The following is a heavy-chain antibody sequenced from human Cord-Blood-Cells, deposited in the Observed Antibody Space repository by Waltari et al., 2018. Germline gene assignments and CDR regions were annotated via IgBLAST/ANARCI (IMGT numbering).Heavy chain of an antibody. J-gene: IGHJ4*02. CDR2: IYNSGST. Sequence: QVQLQESGPGLVKPSETLSLTCTVSGYSISSGYYWGWIRQPPGKGLEWIGSIYNSGSTSYNPALKSRVTISVDTSKNQFSLKLSSVTAADTAVYYCARGPIQLDYWGQGTLVTVSS. D-gene: IGHD6-6*01. V-gene: IGHV4-38-2*02. CDR3: ARGPIQLDY. CDR1: GYSISSGYY.